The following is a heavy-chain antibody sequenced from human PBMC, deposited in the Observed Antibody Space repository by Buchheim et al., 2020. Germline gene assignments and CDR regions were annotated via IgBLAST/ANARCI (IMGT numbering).Heavy chain of an antibody. CDR1: GFTFSSYA. V-gene: IGHV3-23*01. CDR2: ISGGGGST. Sequence: EVQLLESGGGLVQPGGSLRLSCAASGFTFSSYAMSWVRQAPGKGLEWVSAISGGGGSTYYADSVKGRFTISRDNSKNTLYLQMSSMRAEHTAVYYCAKGLKQQLVVLYLQHWGQGTL. CDR3: AKGLKQQLVVLYLQH. J-gene: IGHJ1*01. D-gene: IGHD6-13*01.